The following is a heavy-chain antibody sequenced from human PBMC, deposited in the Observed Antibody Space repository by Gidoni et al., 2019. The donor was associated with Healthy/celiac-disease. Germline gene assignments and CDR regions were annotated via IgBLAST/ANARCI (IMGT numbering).Heavy chain of an antibody. CDR1: GFPFRSYA. D-gene: IGHD6-13*01. V-gene: IGHV3-23*01. CDR2: ISGSGGST. Sequence: EVQLLESGGGLVQPGGSLRLSCAASGFPFRSYAMSWVRQAPGKGLEWVSAISGSGGSTYYADSVKGRFTISRDNSKNTLYLQMNSLRAEDTAVYYCAKGSSSWYYYYYMDVWGKGTTVTVSS. J-gene: IGHJ6*03. CDR3: AKGSSSWYYYYYMDV.